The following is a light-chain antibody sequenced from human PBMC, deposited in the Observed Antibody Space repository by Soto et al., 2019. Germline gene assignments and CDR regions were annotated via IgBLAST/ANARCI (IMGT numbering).Light chain of an antibody. J-gene: IGLJ1*01. CDR1: SSDIGGYDF. Sequence: SVLTKPPSAYVSPGQAVILSCNGTSSDIGGYDFVSWYQVRPGEAPQLIIYNVNGRPSGVPRRFSGSKSGNTASLTVSGLQAVDEADYYCSSYSDTNSYVFGTGTKGNVL. CDR2: NVN. V-gene: IGLV2-8*01. CDR3: SSYSDTNSYV.